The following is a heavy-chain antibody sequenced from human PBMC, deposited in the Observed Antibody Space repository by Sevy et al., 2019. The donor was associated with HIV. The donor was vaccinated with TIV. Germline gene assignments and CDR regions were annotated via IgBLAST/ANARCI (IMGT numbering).Heavy chain of an antibody. CDR3: TRALATADTPEYYFDY. J-gene: IGHJ4*02. D-gene: IGHD5-12*01. Sequence: GGSLRLSCTSSGFTFGDYTMSWFRQAPGKGLEWVAFIRRNSHEPYGGTTEYAASVKGRFTISRDDSKSIAYLQMNSLKTEDTAVYYCTRALATADTPEYYFDYWGQGILVTVSS. V-gene: IGHV3-49*03. CDR1: GFTFGDYT. CDR2: IRRNSHEPYGGTT.